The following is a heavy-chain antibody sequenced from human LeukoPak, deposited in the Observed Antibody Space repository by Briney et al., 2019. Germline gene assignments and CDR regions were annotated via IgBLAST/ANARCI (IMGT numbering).Heavy chain of an antibody. CDR3: ARNNGMDV. J-gene: IGHJ6*02. CDR2: VNRDGSET. CDR1: GFTLSNHW. V-gene: IGHV3-7*03. Sequence: GGSLRLSCAASGFTLSNHWMTWVRQVPGRGPEWVANVNRDGSETYFLDSVKGRFTISKDNAKNSLYLQMNSLRAEDTALYHCARNNGMDVWGQGTTVIVSS.